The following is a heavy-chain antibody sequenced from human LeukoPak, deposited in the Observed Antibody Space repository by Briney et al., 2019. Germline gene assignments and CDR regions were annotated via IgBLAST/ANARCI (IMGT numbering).Heavy chain of an antibody. D-gene: IGHD3-10*01. Sequence: GGSLRLSCAASGFTFDDYAMHWVRQAPGKGLEWVSGISWNSGGTGYADSVKGRVTISRDSSKNTLYLQMNSLRAEDTAVYYCAKVTYGSGTYGAFDSWGQGTLVTVSS. CDR3: AKVTYGSGTYGAFDS. V-gene: IGHV3-9*01. CDR1: GFTFDDYA. J-gene: IGHJ4*02. CDR2: ISWNSGGT.